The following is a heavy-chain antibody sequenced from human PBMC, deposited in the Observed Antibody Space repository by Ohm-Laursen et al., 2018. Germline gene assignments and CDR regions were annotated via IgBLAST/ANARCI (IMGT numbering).Heavy chain of an antibody. Sequence: TLSLTCTVSGGSVRSDYWSWIRQPPGKGLEWIGYIYNIGSTNYNPSLRSRVTISLDTSRNQFSLKLSSVTPADTAVYYCATEARSYPTYFDSWGQGTLVTVSS. J-gene: IGHJ4*02. CDR3: ATEARSYPTYFDS. CDR1: GGSVRSDY. V-gene: IGHV4-59*02. CDR2: IYNIGST. D-gene: IGHD1-26*01.